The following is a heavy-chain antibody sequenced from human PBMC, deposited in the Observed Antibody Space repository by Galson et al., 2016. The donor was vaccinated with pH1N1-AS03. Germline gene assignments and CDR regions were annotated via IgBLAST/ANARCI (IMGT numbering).Heavy chain of an antibody. CDR1: GGSINSYH. V-gene: IGHV4-59*01. CDR2: IHYTGST. Sequence: ETLSLTCTVSGGSINSYHWNWIRQSPGKGLEWIGYIHYTGSTAYNPSLKSRVTISVDTSKKEFSLKLTSMTAADTAVYYCARGLYASGTSLNYWGPGNLVTVSS. CDR3: ARGLYASGTSLNY. D-gene: IGHD3-10*01. J-gene: IGHJ4*02.